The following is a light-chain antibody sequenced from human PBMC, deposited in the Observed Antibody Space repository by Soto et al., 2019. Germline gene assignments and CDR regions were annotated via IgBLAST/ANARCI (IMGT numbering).Light chain of an antibody. V-gene: IGKV2-28*01. CDR1: QSLLHSNGYNC. CDR3: MQALQSPPT. Sequence: EIVMTQSPFSLPVTPGEPASISCRSSQSLLHSNGYNCLDWYLQKPGQSLQLLIYLGSNRASGVPDRFSGSGSGTDFTLKISRVEAEDVGLYYCMQALQSPPTFGGGTKVEIK. J-gene: IGKJ4*01. CDR2: LGS.